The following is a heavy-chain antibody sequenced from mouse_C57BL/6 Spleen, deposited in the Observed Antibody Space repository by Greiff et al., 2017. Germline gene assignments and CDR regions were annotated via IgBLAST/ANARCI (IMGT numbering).Heavy chain of an antibody. CDR3: ARSSYLGDWYFDV. D-gene: IGHD1-1*01. V-gene: IGHV7-3*01. Sequence: EVMLVESGGGLVQPGGSLSLSCAASGFTFTDYYMSWVRQPPGKALEWLGFIRNKANGYTTEYSASVKGRFTISRDNSQSILYLQMNALRAEDSATYYCARSSYLGDWYFDVWGTGTTVTVSS. CDR1: GFTFTDYY. J-gene: IGHJ1*03. CDR2: IRNKANGYTT.